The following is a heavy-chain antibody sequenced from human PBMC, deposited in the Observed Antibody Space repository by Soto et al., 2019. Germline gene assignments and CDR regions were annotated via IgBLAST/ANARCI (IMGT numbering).Heavy chain of an antibody. CDR3: AIGVDGYYYGSGSYQPFDY. J-gene: IGHJ4*02. V-gene: IGHV3-66*01. CDR1: GFTVSSNY. CDR2: IYSGGST. D-gene: IGHD3-10*01. Sequence: GGSLRLSCAASGFTVSSNYMSWVRQAPGKGLEWVSVIYSGGSTYYADSVKGRFTISRDNSKNTLYLQMNSLRAEDTAVYYCAIGVDGYYYGSGSYQPFDYWGQGTLVTVSS.